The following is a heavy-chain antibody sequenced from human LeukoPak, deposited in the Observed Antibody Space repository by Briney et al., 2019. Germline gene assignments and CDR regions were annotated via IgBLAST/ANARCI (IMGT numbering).Heavy chain of an antibody. D-gene: IGHD3-22*01. CDR2: IYYIGST. CDR3: ARHEGDTSGSYLYNWFDP. J-gene: IGHJ5*02. Sequence: PSETLSLTCTVSGGSISRYFWSWFRQPPGKGLEWIGYIYYIGSTNYNPSLKSRVTMSVDTSKNHFSLKLSSVTAAGTAVYYCARHEGDTSGSYLYNWFDPWGQGTLVTVSS. CDR1: GGSISRYF. V-gene: IGHV4-59*08.